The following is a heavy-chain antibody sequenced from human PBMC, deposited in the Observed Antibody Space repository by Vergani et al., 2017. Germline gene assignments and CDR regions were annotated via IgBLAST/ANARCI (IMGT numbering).Heavy chain of an antibody. Sequence: EVQLVESGGGLVQPGGSLKLSCAASGFTFSGSAMHWVRQASGKGLEWVGRIRSKANSYATAYAASVKGRFTISRDDSKNTAYLQMNSLRAEDTAVYYCARGRGIQLWFDYYYYYGMDVWGQGTTGTVSS. CDR1: GFTFSGSA. CDR2: IRSKANSYAT. D-gene: IGHD5-18*01. CDR3: ARGRGIQLWFDYYYYYGMDV. J-gene: IGHJ6*02. V-gene: IGHV3-73*01.